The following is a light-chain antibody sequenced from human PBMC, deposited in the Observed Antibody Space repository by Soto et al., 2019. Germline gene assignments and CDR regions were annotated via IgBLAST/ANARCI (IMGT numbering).Light chain of an antibody. Sequence: SQVMRAPSVRAASVEDGVTITGRARQGINQYLAWFQQKPGKAPDLLIYSASTLQSGVPSRFSGSGSGTDFTLTISSLQPEDFATYYCLQHYHHPLSSGGAI. CDR1: QGINQY. V-gene: IGKV1-6*01. J-gene: IGKJ4*01. CDR3: LQHYHHPLS. CDR2: SAS.